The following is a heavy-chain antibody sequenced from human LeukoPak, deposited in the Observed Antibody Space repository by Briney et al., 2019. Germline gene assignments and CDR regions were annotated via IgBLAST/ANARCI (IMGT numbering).Heavy chain of an antibody. V-gene: IGHV3-30*02. CDR2: IRFDGSRT. CDR3: AKPSGNCVDY. J-gene: IGHJ4*02. D-gene: IGHD1-26*01. CDR1: GFSFSDYA. Sequence: GGSLRLSCGASGFSFSDYAMHWVRQAPGKGLVWVAFIRFDGSRTDYADSVKGRFTISRDNSKNTLFLQLNSLRPDDTGVYFCAKPSGNCVDYWGQGTLVTVSS.